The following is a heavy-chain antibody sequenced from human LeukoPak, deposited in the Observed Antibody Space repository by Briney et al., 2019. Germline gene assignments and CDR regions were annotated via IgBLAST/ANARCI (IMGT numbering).Heavy chain of an antibody. Sequence: GGSLRLSCAASGFTFSGSAMHWVRQASGKGLEWVGRIRSKANSYATAYAASVKGRLTISRDDSKNTAYLQMNSLKTEDTAVYYCTRLVPPYGMDVWGQGTTVTVSS. CDR1: GFTFSGSA. J-gene: IGHJ6*02. CDR2: IRSKANSYAT. V-gene: IGHV3-73*01. CDR3: TRLVPPYGMDV.